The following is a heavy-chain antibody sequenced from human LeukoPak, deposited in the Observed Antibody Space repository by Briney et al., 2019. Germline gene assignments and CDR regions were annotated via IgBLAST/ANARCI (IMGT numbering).Heavy chain of an antibody. D-gene: IGHD3-22*01. CDR3: ARVRADSSGHDIDY. V-gene: IGHV3-33*01. CDR2: LWYDGSNE. J-gene: IGHJ4*01. Sequence: GGSLRLSCAASGFTFSAYVMHWVRQPPGKGLEWVAILWYDGSNEYYADSVKGRFTMSRDNSKNTLHLQMNSLRAEETAVYYCARVRADSSGHDIDYWGHGALVTVSS. CDR1: GFTFSAYV.